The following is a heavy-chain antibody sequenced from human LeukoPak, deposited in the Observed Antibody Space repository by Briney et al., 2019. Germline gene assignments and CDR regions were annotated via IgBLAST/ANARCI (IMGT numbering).Heavy chain of an antibody. V-gene: IGHV3-53*01. CDR3: AREHDYGDYSLGY. D-gene: IGHD4-17*01. J-gene: IGHJ4*02. CDR2: IYSGGST. Sequence: GGSLRLSCAASGFTVSSNYMSWVRQAPGKGLEWVSVIYSGGSTYYADSVKGRITISRDNSKNTLYLQMNSLRAEDTAVYYCAREHDYGDYSLGYWGQGTLVTVSS. CDR1: GFTVSSNY.